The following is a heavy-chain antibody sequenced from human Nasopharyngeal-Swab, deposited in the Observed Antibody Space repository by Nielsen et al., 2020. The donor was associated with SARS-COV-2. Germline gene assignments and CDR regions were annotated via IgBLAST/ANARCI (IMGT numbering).Heavy chain of an antibody. J-gene: IGHJ4*02. D-gene: IGHD4-17*01. V-gene: IGHV3-15*01. CDR3: TTDYYYGDSTVFDY. CDR1: GFTFSNAW. Sequence: GGSLRLSCAASGFTFSNAWMSWVRQAPGKGLEWVGRIKSKTDGGTTDYAAPVKGRFTISRDDSKNTLYLQMNSLKTEDTAVCYCTTDYYYGDSTVFDYWGQGTLVTVSS. CDR2: IKSKTDGGTT.